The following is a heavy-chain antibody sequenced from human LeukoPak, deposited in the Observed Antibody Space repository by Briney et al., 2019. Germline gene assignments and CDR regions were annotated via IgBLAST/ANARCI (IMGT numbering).Heavy chain of an antibody. V-gene: IGHV3-49*04. Sequence: PGRSLRLSCTVSGFNFGDYPLTWVRQAPGKGLEWVGFIRSKTYGATAEYAGSVKGRFIISRDDSKRIGYLQMHSLQIEDTAVYFCSTVFFYYGSSGYYSASWGQGTLVTVSS. CDR3: STVFFYYGSSGYYSAS. CDR2: IRSKTYGATA. CDR1: GFNFGDYP. J-gene: IGHJ5*02. D-gene: IGHD3-22*01.